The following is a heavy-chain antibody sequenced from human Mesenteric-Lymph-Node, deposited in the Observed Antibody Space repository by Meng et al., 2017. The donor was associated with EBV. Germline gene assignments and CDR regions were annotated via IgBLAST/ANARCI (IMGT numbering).Heavy chain of an antibody. CDR2: ISSSSSYI. D-gene: IGHD6-13*01. Sequence: EVQLVESGGGLVKPGGALRRSCSSSGFTFYSYSINWVRQSPGKGLEWVSSISSSSSYIYYADSVKGRFTISRDNAKNSLYLQMNSLRAEDTAVYYCARDRSSSWYSPFDHWGQGTLVTVAS. J-gene: IGHJ4*02. V-gene: IGHV3-21*01. CDR3: ARDRSSSWYSPFDH. CDR1: GFTFYSYS.